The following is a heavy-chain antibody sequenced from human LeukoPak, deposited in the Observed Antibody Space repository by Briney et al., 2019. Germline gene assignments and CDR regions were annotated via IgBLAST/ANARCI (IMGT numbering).Heavy chain of an antibody. CDR2: INHSGST. CDR3: AVTMVRGVSGMDV. CDR1: GGSFSGYY. D-gene: IGHD3-10*01. J-gene: IGHJ6*02. V-gene: IGHV4-34*01. Sequence: KPSETLSLTCAVYGGSFSGYYWSWIRQPPGKGLEWIGEINHSGSTNYNPSLKSRVTISVDTSKNQFSLKLTSVTAADTAVYYCAVTMVRGVSGMDVWGQGTTVTVSS.